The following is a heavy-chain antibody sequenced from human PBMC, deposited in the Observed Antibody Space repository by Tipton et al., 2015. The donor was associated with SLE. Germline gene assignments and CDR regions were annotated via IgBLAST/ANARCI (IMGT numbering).Heavy chain of an antibody. D-gene: IGHD3-10*01. Sequence: GLVKPSETLSLTCTVSGGSISSSSYYWGWIHQPPGKGLEWIGSIHYGGTTYYSPSLKSRVTISLDSSKNQFSLTLSSVSAADMAVYYCVRPSGNYHDRGWFDPWGRGTLVSVSS. CDR1: GGSISSSSYY. CDR2: IHYGGTT. J-gene: IGHJ5*02. V-gene: IGHV4-39*01. CDR3: VRPSGNYHDRGWFDP.